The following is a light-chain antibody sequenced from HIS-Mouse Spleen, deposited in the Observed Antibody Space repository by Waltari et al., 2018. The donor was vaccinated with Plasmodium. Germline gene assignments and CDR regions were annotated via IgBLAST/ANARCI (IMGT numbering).Light chain of an antibody. V-gene: IGLV3-10*01. J-gene: IGLJ3*02. Sequence: SYELTQPPSVSVSPGQTDRITCSGDAFPQKYPYWYQQKSGQAPVLVIYEDSKRPSGIPERFSGSSSGTMATLTISGAQVEDEADYYCYSTDSSGNHRVFGGGTKLTVL. CDR1: AFPQKY. CDR2: EDS. CDR3: YSTDSSGNHRV.